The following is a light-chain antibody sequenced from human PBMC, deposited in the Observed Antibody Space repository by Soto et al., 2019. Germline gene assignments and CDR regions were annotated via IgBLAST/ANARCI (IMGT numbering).Light chain of an antibody. CDR3: QQRSNWPPGFT. V-gene: IGKV3-11*01. J-gene: IGKJ4*01. CDR2: DAS. CDR1: QSVSSY. Sequence: EIVLTQSPATLSLSPGERATLSCRASQSVSSYLAWYQQKPGQAPRLLIYDASNVATGIPARFSGSGSGTDFTLTISSLEPEDFAVYYCQQRSNWPPGFTFGGGTKVEIK.